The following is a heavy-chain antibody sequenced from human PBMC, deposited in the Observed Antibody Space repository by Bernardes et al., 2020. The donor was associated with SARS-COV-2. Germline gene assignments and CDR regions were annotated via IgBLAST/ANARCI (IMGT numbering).Heavy chain of an antibody. CDR3: ARNLRPFSYGVDV. V-gene: IGHV3-23*01. CDR2: ISVTGATT. CDR1: KFTFTSYA. Sequence: GGSLRLSFAASKFTFTSYAMTWVRPAPGKGLEWVSVISVTGATTYYADSVKGRFTISRDNSKNTLYLQMNSLRADDTAVYYCARNLRPFSYGVDVWGQGTTVTVSS. J-gene: IGHJ6*02.